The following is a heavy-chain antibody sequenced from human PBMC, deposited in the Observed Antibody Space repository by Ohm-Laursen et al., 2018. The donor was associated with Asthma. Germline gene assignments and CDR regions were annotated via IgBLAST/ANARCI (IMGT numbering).Heavy chain of an antibody. D-gene: IGHD2-21*01. CDR1: GFSFRDYG. CDR2: ISNDGRDQ. J-gene: IGHJ3*01. CDR3: SRGRYLEVWGDH. V-gene: IGHV3-30*03. Sequence: SLRLSCTAFGFSFRDYGMHWVRQAPGKGLQWVALISNDGRDQYYADSVKDRFTISRDNSKNTVYLQMNSLNLEDTAVYYCSRGRYLEVWGDHWGQGTKVTVSS.